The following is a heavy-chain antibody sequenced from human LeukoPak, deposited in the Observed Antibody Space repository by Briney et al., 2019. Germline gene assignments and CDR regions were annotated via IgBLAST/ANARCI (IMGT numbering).Heavy chain of an antibody. Sequence: ASVKVSCKASGYTFTGYYMHWVRQAPGQGPEWMGWINPNSGGTNYAQKFQGRVTMTRDASISTAYMELSRLRSDDTAVYYCARSWALRGATIFSLGYWGQGTLVTVS. D-gene: IGHD5-24*01. CDR1: GYTFTGYY. V-gene: IGHV1-2*02. J-gene: IGHJ4*02. CDR2: INPNSGGT. CDR3: ARSWALRGATIFSLGY.